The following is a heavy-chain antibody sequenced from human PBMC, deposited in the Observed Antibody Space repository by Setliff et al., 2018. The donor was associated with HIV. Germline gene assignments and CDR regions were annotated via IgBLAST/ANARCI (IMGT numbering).Heavy chain of an antibody. V-gene: IGHV3-74*01. CDR3: ARAKTTETTGGLFDH. D-gene: IGHD4-17*01. CDR2: FNTDGSST. CDR1: GFTFSSYW. Sequence: ETLRLSCAASGFTFSSYWMHWVRQAPGRGLVWVSRFNTDGSSTSYADSVKGRFTISRDNAKNTLYLQMNSLRAEDTAVYYCARAKTTETTGGLFDHWGQGTLVTVSS. J-gene: IGHJ4*02.